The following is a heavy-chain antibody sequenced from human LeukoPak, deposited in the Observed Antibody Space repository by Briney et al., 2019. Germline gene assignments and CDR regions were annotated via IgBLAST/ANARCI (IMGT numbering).Heavy chain of an antibody. CDR1: GGSISSGGYS. J-gene: IGHJ4*02. CDR3: ARGTYSSSWFDY. CDR2: INHSGST. V-gene: IGHV4-34*01. Sequence: ASETLSLTCAVSGGSISSGGYSWSWIRQPPGKGLEWIGEINHSGSTNYNPSLKSRVTISVDTSKNQFSLKLSSVTAADTAVYYCARGTYSSSWFDYWGQGTLVTVSS. D-gene: IGHD6-13*01.